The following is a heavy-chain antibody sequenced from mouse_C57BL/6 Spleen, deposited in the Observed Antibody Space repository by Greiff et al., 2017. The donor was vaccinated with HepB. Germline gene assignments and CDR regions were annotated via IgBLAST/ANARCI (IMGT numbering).Heavy chain of an antibody. V-gene: IGHV2-6-1*01. CDR3: ARHGPYGIYAMDY. CDR1: GFSLTSYG. D-gene: IGHD2-1*01. J-gene: IGHJ4*01. Sequence: VKLVESGPGLVAPSQSLSITCTVSGFSLTSYGVHWVRQPPGKGLEWLVVIWSDGSTTYNSALKSRLSISKDNSKSQVFLKMNSLQTDDTAMYYCARHGPYGIYAMDYWGQGTSVTVSS. CDR2: IWSDGST.